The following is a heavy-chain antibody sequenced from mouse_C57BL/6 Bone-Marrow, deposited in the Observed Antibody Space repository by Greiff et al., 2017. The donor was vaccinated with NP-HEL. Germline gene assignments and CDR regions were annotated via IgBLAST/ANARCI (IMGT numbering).Heavy chain of an antibody. CDR1: GYTFTSYG. CDR3: ARRYYGSRSNVNY. CDR2: IYPRSGYT. Sequence: VQLQESGAELARPGASVKLSCKASGYTFTSYGISWVKQRTGQGLEWIGEIYPRSGYTYYNEKFKGKVTLTPDKSSSTAYLELRSLTSEDSAMYYCARRYYGSRSNVNYWGQGTTLTVSS. V-gene: IGHV1-81*01. D-gene: IGHD1-1*01. J-gene: IGHJ2*01.